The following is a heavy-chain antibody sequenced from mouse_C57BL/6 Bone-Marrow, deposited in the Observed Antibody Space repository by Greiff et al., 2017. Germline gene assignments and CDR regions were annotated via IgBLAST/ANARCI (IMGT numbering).Heavy chain of an antibody. D-gene: IGHD2-4*01. Sequence: EVQLVESGGDLVKPGGSLKLSCAASGFTFSSYGMSWVRQTPDKRLEWVATISSGGSYSYYPDSVKGRCTISRDNAKNTLYLQMSSLKSEDTAIYYCARQGDYDGDAMDYGGQGTSVTVSS. CDR1: GFTFSSYG. CDR2: ISSGGSYS. J-gene: IGHJ4*01. CDR3: ARQGDYDGDAMDY. V-gene: IGHV5-6*01.